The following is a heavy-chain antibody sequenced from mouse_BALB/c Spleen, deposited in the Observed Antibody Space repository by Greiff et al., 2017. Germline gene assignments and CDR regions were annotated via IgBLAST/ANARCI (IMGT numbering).Heavy chain of an antibody. V-gene: IGHV1-12*01. J-gene: IGHJ4*01. CDR1: GYTFTSYN. CDR3: ARGGTTVVEGDAMDY. Sequence: QVQLQQPGAELVKPGASVKMSCKASGYTFTSYNMHWVKQTPGQGLEWIGAIYPGNGDTSYNQKFKGKATLTADKSSSTAYMQLSSLTSEDSAVYYCARGGTTVVEGDAMDYWGQGTSVTVSS. D-gene: IGHD1-1*01. CDR2: IYPGNGDT.